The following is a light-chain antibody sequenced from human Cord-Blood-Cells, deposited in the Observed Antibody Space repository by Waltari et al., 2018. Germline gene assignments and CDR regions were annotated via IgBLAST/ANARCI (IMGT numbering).Light chain of an antibody. CDR1: QDISNY. V-gene: IGKV1-33*01. J-gene: IGKJ2*01. Sequence: DIQMTQSPSSLSASVGDRVTITSQASQDISNYLNWYQQKPGQAPKLLIYDASNLETGVPSRFSGSGSGTDFTFTISSLQPEDIATYYCQQYDNLPPYTFGQGTKLEIK. CDR3: QQYDNLPPYT. CDR2: DAS.